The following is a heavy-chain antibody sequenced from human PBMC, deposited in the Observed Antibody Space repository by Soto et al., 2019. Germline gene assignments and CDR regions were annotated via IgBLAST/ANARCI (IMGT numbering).Heavy chain of an antibody. J-gene: IGHJ4*02. CDR2: INHSGST. Sequence: SETLSLTCAVYGGSFSGYYWSWIRQPPGKGLEWIGEINHSGSTNYNPSLESRVTISVDTSKNQFSLKLSSVTAADTAVYYCARAGPYDFWSGYYTGFDYWGQGTLVTVSS. V-gene: IGHV4-34*01. D-gene: IGHD3-3*01. CDR1: GGSFSGYY. CDR3: ARAGPYDFWSGYYTGFDY.